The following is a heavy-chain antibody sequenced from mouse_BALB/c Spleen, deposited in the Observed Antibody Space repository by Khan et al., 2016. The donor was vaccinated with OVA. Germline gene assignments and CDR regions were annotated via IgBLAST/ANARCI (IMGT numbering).Heavy chain of an antibody. Sequence: QVRLQQSGAELAKPGASVKMSCKASGYTFTTYWMHWVKQRPGQGLEWIGYIDPSTGYTYYNQNLKDKASLNTDKSSSTAYMQLSSLTSEDSAFYYSTIRGLYGIFAYWGHGTMVTVSA. CDR3: TIRGLYGIFAY. J-gene: IGHJ3*01. CDR1: GYTFTTYW. V-gene: IGHV1-7*01. D-gene: IGHD2-1*01. CDR2: IDPSTGYT.